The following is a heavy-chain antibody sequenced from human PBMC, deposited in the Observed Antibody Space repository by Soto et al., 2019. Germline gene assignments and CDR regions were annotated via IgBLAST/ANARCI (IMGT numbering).Heavy chain of an antibody. Sequence: EVQLVESGGNLIQPGGSLRLSCAASGFTVSSNYMSWVRQAPGKGPECVSLIYSGAMTYYAESVKGRFTISRDNSNNILYLQMNSLTAGDTAVYYCARAKRGGLDYWGEGTLVSVSS. J-gene: IGHJ4*02. CDR2: IYSGAMT. D-gene: IGHD3-16*01. CDR3: ARAKRGGLDY. V-gene: IGHV3-53*01. CDR1: GFTVSSNY.